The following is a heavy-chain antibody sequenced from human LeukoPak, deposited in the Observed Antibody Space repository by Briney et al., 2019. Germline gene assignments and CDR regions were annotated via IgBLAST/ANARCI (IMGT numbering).Heavy chain of an antibody. Sequence: ASVQVYCKASVYTFTGYYMHWVRQAPGQGLEWMGWINPNSGGTNYAQKFQGRVTMTRDTSISTAYMELSRLRSDDTAVYYCARYYYDILTGYYTGDWFDPWGQGTLVTVSS. CDR1: VYTFTGYY. CDR3: ARYYYDILTGYYTGDWFDP. J-gene: IGHJ5*02. CDR2: INPNSGGT. D-gene: IGHD3-9*01. V-gene: IGHV1-2*02.